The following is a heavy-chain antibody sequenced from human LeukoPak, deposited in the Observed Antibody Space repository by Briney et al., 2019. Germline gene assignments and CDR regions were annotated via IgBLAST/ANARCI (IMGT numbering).Heavy chain of an antibody. CDR2: ISSSSSYI. J-gene: IGHJ4*02. Sequence: GGSLRLSCAASGFTFRSYSMNWVRQAPGKGLEWVSSISSSSSYIYYADSVKGRFTISRDNAKNSLYLQMNSLRAGDTAVYYRARASIAAAGVDYWGQGTLVTVSS. CDR3: ARASIAAAGVDY. CDR1: GFTFRSYS. D-gene: IGHD6-13*01. V-gene: IGHV3-21*01.